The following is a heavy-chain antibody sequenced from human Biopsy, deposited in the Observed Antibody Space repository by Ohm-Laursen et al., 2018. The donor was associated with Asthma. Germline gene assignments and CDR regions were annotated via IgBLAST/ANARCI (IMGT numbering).Heavy chain of an antibody. V-gene: IGHV1-69*01. CDR3: ARKAGSCISRTCYSLDF. CDR2: INSVFGTT. CDR1: GGTFNTYV. J-gene: IGHJ4*02. Sequence: SSVKVSCKSLGGTFNTYVIGWVRQAPGQGLEWMGGINSVFGTTTYPQKFQDRVMITADDSTSTVYMELSSLRSEDTAAYYCARKAGSCISRTCYSLDFWGQGTLVTVSS. D-gene: IGHD2-2*01.